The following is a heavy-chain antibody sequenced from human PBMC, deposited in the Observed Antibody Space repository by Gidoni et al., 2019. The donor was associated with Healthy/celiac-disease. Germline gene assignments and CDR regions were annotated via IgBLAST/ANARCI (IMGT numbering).Heavy chain of an antibody. CDR1: GFPFSSYS. J-gene: IGHJ6*02. D-gene: IGHD6-6*01. V-gene: IGHV3-48*01. CDR3: ARDPLRTKPSIAARPEANGMDV. CDR2: ISSSSSTI. Sequence: EVQLVESGGGLVQPGGSLRLSCAASGFPFSSYSMNWVRQAPGKGLEWVSYISSSSSTIYYADSVKGRFTISRDNAKNSLYLQMNSLRAEDMAVYYCARDPLRTKPSIAARPEANGMDVWGQGTTVTVSS.